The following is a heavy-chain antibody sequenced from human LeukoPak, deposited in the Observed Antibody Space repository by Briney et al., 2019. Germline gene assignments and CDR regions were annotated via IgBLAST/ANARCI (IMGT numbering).Heavy chain of an antibody. V-gene: IGHV5-51*01. J-gene: IGHJ6*03. CDR3: ARHGGYYYDSSGYYGLGWDYYYYMDV. D-gene: IGHD3-22*01. CDR1: GYSFTSYW. CDR2: IYPGDSDT. Sequence: GESLKISCKGSGYSFTSYWIGWVRQMPGKGLEWMGIIYPGDSDTRYSPSFQGQVTISADKSISTAYLQWSSLKASDTAMYYCARHGGYYYDSSGYYGLGWDYYYYMDVWGKGTTVTVSS.